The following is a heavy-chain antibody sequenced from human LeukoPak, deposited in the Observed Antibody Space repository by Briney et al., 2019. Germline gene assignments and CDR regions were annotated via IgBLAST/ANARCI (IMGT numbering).Heavy chain of an antibody. CDR1: GGSIGTYY. V-gene: IGHV4-59*01. CDR2: IYYSGST. Sequence: PSETLSLTCTVSGGSIGTYYWSWIRQPPGKELEWIGYIYYSGSTNYNPSLTSRVTISADTSKNQFSLKLSSVTAADTAVYHCARREYSSGFYYFDYWGQGTLVTVSS. CDR3: ARREYSSGFYYFDY. D-gene: IGHD3-22*01. J-gene: IGHJ4*02.